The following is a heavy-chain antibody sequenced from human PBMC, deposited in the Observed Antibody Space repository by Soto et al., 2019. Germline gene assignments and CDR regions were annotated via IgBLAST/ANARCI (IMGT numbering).Heavy chain of an antibody. J-gene: IGHJ4*02. D-gene: IGHD5-18*01. CDR3: VKDTAMVNHDFDY. CDR1: GFTFSSYA. CDR2: ISSNGGST. V-gene: IGHV3-64D*06. Sequence: GGSLRLSCSASGFTFSSYAMHWVRQAPGKGLEYVSAISSNGGSTYYAASVKGRFIISRDNSKNTLYLQMSSLRAEDTAVYYCVKDTAMVNHDFDYWGQGTLVTVSS.